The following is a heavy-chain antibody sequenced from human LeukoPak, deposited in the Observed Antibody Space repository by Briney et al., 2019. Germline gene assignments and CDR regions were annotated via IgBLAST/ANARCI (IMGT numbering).Heavy chain of an antibody. V-gene: IGHV3-23*01. CDR1: GITLSNYG. CDR2: ISGSAGGT. CDR3: AKRGVVIRVILVGFHKEAYYFDS. J-gene: IGHJ4*02. Sequence: GGSLRLSCAVSGITLSNYGMSWVRQAPGKGLEWVAGISGSAGGTNYADSVRGRFTISRDNAKNTLYLQMNSLRADDTAVYFCAKRGVVIRVILVGFHKEAYYFDSWGQGAQVSVSS. D-gene: IGHD3-22*01.